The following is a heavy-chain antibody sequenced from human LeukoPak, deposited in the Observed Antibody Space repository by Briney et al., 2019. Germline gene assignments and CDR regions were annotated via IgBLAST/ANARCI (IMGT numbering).Heavy chain of an antibody. CDR2: ISSSSSTI. D-gene: IGHD5-12*01. J-gene: IGHJ4*02. CDR3: ARDSYSGYDRLLN. V-gene: IGHV3-48*01. Sequence: GGSLRLSCAASGFTFSSYSMNWVRQAPGKGLEWVSYISSSSSTIHYTDSVKGRFTISRDNAKNSLYLQMNSLRAEDTAVYYCARDSYSGYDRLLNWGQGTLVTVSS. CDR1: GFTFSSYS.